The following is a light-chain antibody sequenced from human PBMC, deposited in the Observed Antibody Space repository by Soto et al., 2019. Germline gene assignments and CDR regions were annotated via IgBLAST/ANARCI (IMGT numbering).Light chain of an antibody. J-gene: IGLJ1*01. Sequence: QAVVTQPPSVSGAPGQRVTISCTGSSSNIGAGYDVHWYQQLPGTAPKLLISSSSNRPSGVPDRFSGSKSGTSASLAIAGLQAEDEADYYCQSYDSSLSGYVFGTGTKLTVL. V-gene: IGLV1-40*01. CDR3: QSYDSSLSGYV. CDR2: SSS. CDR1: SSNIGAGYD.